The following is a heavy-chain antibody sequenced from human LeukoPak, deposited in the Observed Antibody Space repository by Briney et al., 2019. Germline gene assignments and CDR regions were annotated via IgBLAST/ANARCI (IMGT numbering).Heavy chain of an antibody. Sequence: PGGSLRLSCAASGFTLSNYNMNWVRQAPGKGLEWVSVIYSGGSTYYADSVKGRFTISRDNSKNTLYLQMNSLRAEDTAVYYCAREPLRIRYCGGDCYSTWGQGTLVTVSS. CDR2: IYSGGST. J-gene: IGHJ5*02. D-gene: IGHD2-21*01. CDR3: AREPLRIRYCGGDCYST. CDR1: GFTLSNYN. V-gene: IGHV3-53*01.